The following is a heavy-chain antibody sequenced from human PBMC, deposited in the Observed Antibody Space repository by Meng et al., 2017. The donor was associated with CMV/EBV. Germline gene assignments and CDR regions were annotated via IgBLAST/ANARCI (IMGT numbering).Heavy chain of an antibody. CDR1: GYTFTSYD. V-gene: IGHV1-8*03. CDR3: ARVNQVRIAAAGIGY. Sequence: ASVKVSCKASGYTFTSYDINWVRQATGQGLKWMGWMNPNSGNTGYAQKFQGRVTITRNTSISTAYMELSSLRSEDTAVYYCARVNQVRIAAAGIGYWGQGTLVTVSS. J-gene: IGHJ4*02. CDR2: MNPNSGNT. D-gene: IGHD6-13*01.